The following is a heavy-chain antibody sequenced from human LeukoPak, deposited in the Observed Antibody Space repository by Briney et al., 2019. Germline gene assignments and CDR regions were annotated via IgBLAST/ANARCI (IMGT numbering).Heavy chain of an antibody. CDR3: TTSPEGIAVAGIDDY. Sequence: GGSLRLSCAASGFTFSRYWMNWVRQAPGKGLEWVTNIKQDGSEKNYVDSVKGRFTISRDNAKNSLYLQMNNLRVEYTAVYYCTTSPEGIAVAGIDDYWGQGTLVTVSS. D-gene: IGHD6-19*01. CDR1: GFTFSRYW. J-gene: IGHJ4*02. V-gene: IGHV3-7*01. CDR2: IKQDGSEK.